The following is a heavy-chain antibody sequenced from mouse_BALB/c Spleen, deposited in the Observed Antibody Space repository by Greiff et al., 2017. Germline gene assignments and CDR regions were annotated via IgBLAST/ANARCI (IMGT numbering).Heavy chain of an antibody. CDR2: ISDGGSYT. V-gene: IGHV5-4*02. CDR1: GFTFSDYY. Sequence: EVQRVESGGGLVKPGGSLKFSCAASGFTFSDYYMYWVRQTPEKRLEWVATISDGGSYTYYPDSVKGRFTISRDNAKNNLYLQMSSLKSEDTAMYYCARDVDYWGQGTSVTVSS. CDR3: ARDVDY. J-gene: IGHJ4*01.